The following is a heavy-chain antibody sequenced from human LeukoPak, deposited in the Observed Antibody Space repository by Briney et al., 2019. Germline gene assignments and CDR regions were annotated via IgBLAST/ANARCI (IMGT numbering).Heavy chain of an antibody. D-gene: IGHD3-3*01. Sequence: GSVTVSCKASGYTFTGYYMHWVRQAPGQGVEGMGWINPNRGGTNYAQRFQGRGTMTRERSISTAYMELSRLRADDTAVYYCARNTQYYDFWSGYSSAHYYYYMDVWGKGTTVTVSS. CDR1: GYTFTGYY. CDR2: INPNRGGT. J-gene: IGHJ6*03. V-gene: IGHV1-2*02. CDR3: ARNTQYYDFWSGYSSAHYYYYMDV.